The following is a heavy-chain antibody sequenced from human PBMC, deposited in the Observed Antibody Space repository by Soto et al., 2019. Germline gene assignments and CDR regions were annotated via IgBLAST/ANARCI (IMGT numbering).Heavy chain of an antibody. J-gene: IGHJ4*02. CDR3: AKDVLSSGYYSYYDY. CDR2: ISYDGSNK. V-gene: IGHV3-30*18. D-gene: IGHD3-22*01. Sequence: GGSLRLSCAASGFTFSSYGMHWVRQAPGKGLEWVAVISYDGSNKYYADSVKGRFTISRDNSKNTLYLQMNSLRAEDTAVYYCAKDVLSSGYYSYYDYWGQGTLVTVSS. CDR1: GFTFSSYG.